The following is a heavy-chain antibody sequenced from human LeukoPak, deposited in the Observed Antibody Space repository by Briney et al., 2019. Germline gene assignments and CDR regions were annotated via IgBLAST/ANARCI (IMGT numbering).Heavy chain of an antibody. J-gene: IGHJ4*02. CDR1: GFTFSSYS. Sequence: GGSLRLSCAASGFTFSSYSMNWVRQAPGKGLEWVSSISSSSSYIYYADSVKGRFTISRDNAKNSLHLQMNSLRAEDTAMYYCARVGSYGPYYFDYWGQGTLVTVSS. CDR2: ISSSSSYI. V-gene: IGHV3-21*01. D-gene: IGHD5-18*01. CDR3: ARVGSYGPYYFDY.